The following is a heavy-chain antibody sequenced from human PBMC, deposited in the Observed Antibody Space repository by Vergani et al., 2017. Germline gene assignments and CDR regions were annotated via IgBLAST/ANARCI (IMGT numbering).Heavy chain of an antibody. CDR2: ISSYNGNT. CDR1: GYTFSSYG. V-gene: IGHV1-18*01. CDR3: ARYHFLTGYPWDFDY. Sequence: QVQLVQSGVEVKKPGASVKVSCKASGYTFSSYGIGWVRLAPGQGLEWMGCISSYNGNTTYAQKFQGRVTMTTDTSTNTVYMELRSLRSDDTAVYYCARYHFLTGYPWDFDYWGQGTLVTVSS. D-gene: IGHD3-9*01. J-gene: IGHJ4*02.